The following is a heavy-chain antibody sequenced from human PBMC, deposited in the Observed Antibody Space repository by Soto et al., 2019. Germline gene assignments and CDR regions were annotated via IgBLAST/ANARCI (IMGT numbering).Heavy chain of an antibody. CDR3: AKDMGIAVAGTGNYYYGMDV. D-gene: IGHD6-19*01. CDR1: GFTFDDYA. J-gene: IGHJ6*02. V-gene: IGHV3-9*01. Sequence: EVQLVESGGGLVQPGRSLRLSCAASGFTFDDYAMHWVRQAPGKGLEWVSGISWNSGSIGYADSVKGRFTISRDNPKNSLYLQMNSLRAEDTALYYCAKDMGIAVAGTGNYYYGMDVWGQGTTVTVSS. CDR2: ISWNSGSI.